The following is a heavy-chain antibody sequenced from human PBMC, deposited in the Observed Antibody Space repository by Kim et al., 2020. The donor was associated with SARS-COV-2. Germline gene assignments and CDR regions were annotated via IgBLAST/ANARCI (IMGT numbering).Heavy chain of an antibody. J-gene: IGHJ4*02. Sequence: SETLSLTCTVSGGSTSSSDYYWGWIRQAPGKGVEWIGSVYYSGNTFNPSLKSRVTITVDTSKNQFSLKLTSLSAADTAVYYCARHEARRLRYFDSWGQGTLVTVSS. V-gene: IGHV4-39*01. CDR2: VYYSGNT. CDR1: GGSTSSSDYY. D-gene: IGHD5-12*01. CDR3: ARHEARRLRYFDS.